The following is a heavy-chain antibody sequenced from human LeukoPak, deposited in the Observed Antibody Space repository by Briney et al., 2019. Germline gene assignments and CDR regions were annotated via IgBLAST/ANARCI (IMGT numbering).Heavy chain of an antibody. J-gene: IGHJ6*03. Sequence: SETLSLTCAVYGGSFSGYYWSWIRQPPGKGLEWIGEINHSGSTNYNPSLKSRVTISVDTSKNQFSLKLSSVAAADTAVYYCARAQVTMVRGVITYYYYYYMDVWGKGTTVTVSS. CDR1: GGSFSGYY. D-gene: IGHD3-10*01. CDR3: ARAQVTMVRGVITYYYYYYMDV. V-gene: IGHV4-34*01. CDR2: INHSGST.